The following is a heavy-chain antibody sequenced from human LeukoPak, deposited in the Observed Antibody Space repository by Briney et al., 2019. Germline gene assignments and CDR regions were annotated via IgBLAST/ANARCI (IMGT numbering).Heavy chain of an antibody. V-gene: IGHV4-59*01. CDR3: ARFSAHQLRSGYYYYMDG. CDR1: GGSIRSYY. CDR2: VYYTGST. Sequence: PSETLSLTCTVSGGSIRSYYWSWVRQPPGKGLEYIGHVYYTGSTDYNPSLKSRVTMSLDTSKNQFSLKLSSVTAADTALYSCARFSAHQLRSGYYYYMDGWGKGTTVTVSS. J-gene: IGHJ6*03. D-gene: IGHD2-2*01.